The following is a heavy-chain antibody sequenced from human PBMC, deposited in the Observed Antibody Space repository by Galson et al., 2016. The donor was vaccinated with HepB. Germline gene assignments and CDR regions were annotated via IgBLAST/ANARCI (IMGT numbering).Heavy chain of an antibody. V-gene: IGHV6-1*01. J-gene: IGHJ4*02. CDR3: VKSVQLGRGFVT. Sequence: CAISGDSVSNNIDGWNWIRQSPSRGLEWLGRTYYRTEWRYDYATSLRSRISINPDTSKNQFSLHLNFVTPEDTGVYYCVKSVQLGRGFVTWGQGTLVTVSS. CDR2: TYYRTEWRY. D-gene: IGHD2-2*01. CDR1: GDSVSNNIDG.